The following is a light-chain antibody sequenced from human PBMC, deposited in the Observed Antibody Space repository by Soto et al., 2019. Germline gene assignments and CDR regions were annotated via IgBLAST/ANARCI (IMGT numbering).Light chain of an antibody. CDR3: QQYHYWWT. CDR1: QSVSTN. CDR2: GAS. V-gene: IGKV3-15*01. Sequence: IGMTQSPATLSVSPGEKATLSCRASQSVSTNFAWFQQKPGQVPRLLIYGASNRATGVSARFSGSGYGTEFTLTISSLQSEDFAVYYCQQYHYWWTFGQGTKVDIK. J-gene: IGKJ1*01.